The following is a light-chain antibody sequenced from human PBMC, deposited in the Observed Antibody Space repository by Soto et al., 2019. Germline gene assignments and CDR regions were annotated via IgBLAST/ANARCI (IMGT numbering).Light chain of an antibody. CDR1: QSVSSH. J-gene: IGKJ4*01. CDR2: GAS. CDR3: QQYGNSPPLT. Sequence: EIVLTQSPGTLSLSPGERATLSCRASQSVSSHLAWYQQRPGQAPRLLIYGASSRATGIPDRCSGSGSGTDFSLTSSRLEPEDFALYYCQQYGNSPPLTFGGGTKVEIK. V-gene: IGKV3-20*01.